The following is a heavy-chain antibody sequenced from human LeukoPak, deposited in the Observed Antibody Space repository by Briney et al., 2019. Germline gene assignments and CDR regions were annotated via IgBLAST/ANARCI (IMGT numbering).Heavy chain of an antibody. CDR2: IYSGGST. V-gene: IGHV3-53*01. CDR1: GGSMSSYY. D-gene: IGHD4/OR15-4a*01. J-gene: IGHJ4*02. Sequence: ETLSLTCSVSGGSMSSYYLSWVRQAPGKGLEWVSVIYSGGSTYYADSVKGRFTISRDNSKNTVFLQMNSLRAEDTAVYYCARLTSGANSDYWGQGTLVTVSS. CDR3: ARLTSGANSDY.